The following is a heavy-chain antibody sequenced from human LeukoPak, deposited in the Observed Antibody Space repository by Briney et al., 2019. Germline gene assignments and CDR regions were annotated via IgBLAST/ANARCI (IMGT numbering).Heavy chain of an antibody. J-gene: IGHJ5*02. V-gene: IGHV4-59*08. CDR3: ARLDGVT. Sequence: SETLSLTCTVSGGSISNYYWGWIRQPPGKGLEWIGYIYYTGSTTYTPSLKSRVTISLDTSNNLFSLKLTSVTAADTAVYYCARLDGVTWGQGTLVTVSS. D-gene: IGHD3-16*01. CDR1: GGSISNYY. CDR2: IYYTGST.